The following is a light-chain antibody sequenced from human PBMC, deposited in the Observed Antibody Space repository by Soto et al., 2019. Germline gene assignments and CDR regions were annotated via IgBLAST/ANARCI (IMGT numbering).Light chain of an antibody. Sequence: EIVLTQSPGSLSYSPGESATLSCRASQSVISRYLAWDQLKLGQARRVLIYDASTRATSLPDSFSGSSSRTDVTLTHAIPKPQESAGDLGPQYARSPCTFGQG. V-gene: IGKV3-20*01. CDR1: QSVISRY. CDR3: PQYARSPCT. J-gene: IGKJ1*01. CDR2: DAS.